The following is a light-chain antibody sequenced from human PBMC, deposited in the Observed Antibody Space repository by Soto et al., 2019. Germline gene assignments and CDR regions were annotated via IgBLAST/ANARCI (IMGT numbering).Light chain of an antibody. V-gene: IGKV1-9*01. Sequence: DTQLTQSPSFLSASVGDRVTITCRASQDVSRSLGWYQQKPGNAPKLLISAASTLHSGVPSRFSGSGSGTEFTLTIRSLQSEDFAVYYCQQSYSTFTFGQGTRLEIK. CDR1: QDVSRS. CDR2: AAS. CDR3: QQSYSTFT. J-gene: IGKJ5*01.